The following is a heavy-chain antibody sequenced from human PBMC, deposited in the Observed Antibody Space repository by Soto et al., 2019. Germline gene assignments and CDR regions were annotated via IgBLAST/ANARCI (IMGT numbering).Heavy chain of an antibody. CDR1: GDSVTSHY. CDR3: AVTAGKDSSSSWRPRGYYYYGRDV. V-gene: IGHV4-59*02. Sequence: PSATLSLTCAFSGDSVTSHYLTWIRQSPEKGLEWIGYMHYTGFSHYNPSLKSRLTISVDRSKNQFSLKLSSVTAEDTAVYYCAVTAGKDSSSSWRPRGYYYYGRDVWGQGTPVT. CDR2: MHYTGFS. D-gene: IGHD6-13*01. J-gene: IGHJ6*02.